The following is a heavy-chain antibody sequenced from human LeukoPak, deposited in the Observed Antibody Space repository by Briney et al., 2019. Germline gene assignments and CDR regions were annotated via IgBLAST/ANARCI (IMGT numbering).Heavy chain of an antibody. Sequence: GGSLRLSCAASGFTFSDYYMSWIRQAPGKGLEWVSYISSSSSYTNYADSVKGRFTISRDNAKNSLYLQMNSLRAEDTAVYYCARGGGPYCGGDCYSQFDYWGQGTLVTVSS. CDR3: ARGGGPYCGGDCYSQFDY. CDR2: ISSSSSYT. J-gene: IGHJ4*02. V-gene: IGHV3-11*06. D-gene: IGHD2-21*02. CDR1: GFTFSDYY.